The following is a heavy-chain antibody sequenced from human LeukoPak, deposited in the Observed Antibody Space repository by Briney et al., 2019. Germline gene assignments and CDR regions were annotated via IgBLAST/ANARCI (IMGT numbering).Heavy chain of an antibody. Sequence: SETLSLTCTVSGGSISSYYWSWIRQPPGKGLEWIGYFYYSGSTNYNPSLESRVTISVDTSKNQFSLKLNSVTAADTAVYYCARARLTTRGVFDYWGQGTPVTVSS. CDR2: FYYSGST. CDR3: ARARLTTRGVFDY. D-gene: IGHD4-11*01. CDR1: GGSISSYY. J-gene: IGHJ4*02. V-gene: IGHV4-59*01.